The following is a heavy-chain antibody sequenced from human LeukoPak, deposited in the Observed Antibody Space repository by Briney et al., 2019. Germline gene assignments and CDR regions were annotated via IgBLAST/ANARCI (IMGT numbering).Heavy chain of an antibody. J-gene: IGHJ4*02. CDR2: ISGSGGST. Sequence: GGSLRLSCAASGFTFSSYAMSWVRQAPGKGLEWVSAISGSGGSTYYADSVKGRFTISRDNSKNTLYLQMNSLRAEDTAVYYCAKGDYCGSGSQYYFDYWGQGTLVTVSS. CDR1: GFTFSSYA. CDR3: AKGDYCGSGSQYYFDY. D-gene: IGHD3-10*01. V-gene: IGHV3-23*01.